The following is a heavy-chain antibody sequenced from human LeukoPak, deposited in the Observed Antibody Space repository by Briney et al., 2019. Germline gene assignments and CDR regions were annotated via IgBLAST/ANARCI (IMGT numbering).Heavy chain of an antibody. D-gene: IGHD4-17*01. V-gene: IGHV4-34*01. CDR2: INHSGST. CDR1: GGSFSGYY. Sequence: PSETLSLTCAVYGGSFSGYYWSWIRQPPGKGLEWIGEINHSGSTNYNPSLKSRVTISVDTSKNQFSLKLSSVTAADTAVYYCARSLYGDSYYSYYYMDVWGKGTTVTISS. CDR3: ARSLYGDSYYSYYYMDV. J-gene: IGHJ6*03.